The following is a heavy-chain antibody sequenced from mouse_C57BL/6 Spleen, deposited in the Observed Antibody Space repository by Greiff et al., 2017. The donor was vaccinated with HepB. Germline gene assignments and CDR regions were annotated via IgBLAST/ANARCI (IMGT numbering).Heavy chain of an antibody. CDR1: GFSLSTSGMG. CDR3: ARIARRYYYAMDY. Sequence: QVTLKECGPGILQSSQTLSLTCSFSGFSLSTSGMGVSWIRQPSGKGLEWLAHIYWDDDKRYNPSLKSRLTISKDTSRHQVFLKITSVDTADTATYSCARIARRYYYAMDYWGQGTSVTVSS. CDR2: IYWDDDK. V-gene: IGHV8-12*01. J-gene: IGHJ4*01.